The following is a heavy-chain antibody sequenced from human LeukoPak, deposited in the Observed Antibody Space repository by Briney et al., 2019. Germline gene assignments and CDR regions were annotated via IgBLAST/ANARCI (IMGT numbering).Heavy chain of an antibody. CDR1: GFTFSSYA. V-gene: IGHV3-23*01. Sequence: GGSLRLSCAGSGFTFSSYAMSWARQAPGKGLEWVSAISASGSSTYYADSVKGRFTISRDNTRNTLYLQMNSLRAEDTAVYYCAKDELDYCTSTNCYSSYFQHWGQGTLVSVSS. J-gene: IGHJ1*01. CDR3: AKDELDYCTSTNCYSSYFQH. D-gene: IGHD2-2*02. CDR2: ISASGSST.